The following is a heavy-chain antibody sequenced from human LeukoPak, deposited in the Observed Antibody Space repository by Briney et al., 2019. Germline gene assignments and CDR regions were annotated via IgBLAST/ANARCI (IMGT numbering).Heavy chain of an antibody. CDR2: MNPNSGNT. J-gene: IGHJ4*02. CDR3: ARSPSRRFRMIVVVNDY. D-gene: IGHD3-22*01. Sequence: ASVKVSCKASGYTFTSYYMHWVRQATGQGLEWMGWMNPNSGNTGYAQKFQGRVTITRNTSISAAYMELSSLRSEDTAVYYCARSPSRRFRMIVVVNDYWGQGTLVTVSS. CDR1: GYTFTSYY. V-gene: IGHV1-8*03.